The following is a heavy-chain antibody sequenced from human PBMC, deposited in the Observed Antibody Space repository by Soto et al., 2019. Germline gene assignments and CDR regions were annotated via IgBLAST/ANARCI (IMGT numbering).Heavy chain of an antibody. J-gene: IGHJ4*02. CDR2: IYSGGST. Sequence: ESGGGLVQPGGSLRLSCAASGFTVSSNYMSWVRQAPGKGLEWVSVIYSGGSTYYADSVKGRFTISRDNSKNTLYLQMNSLRAEDTAVYYCARENAVAGTFDYWGQGTLVTVSS. CDR1: GFTVSSNY. CDR3: ARENAVAGTFDY. V-gene: IGHV3-66*01. D-gene: IGHD6-19*01.